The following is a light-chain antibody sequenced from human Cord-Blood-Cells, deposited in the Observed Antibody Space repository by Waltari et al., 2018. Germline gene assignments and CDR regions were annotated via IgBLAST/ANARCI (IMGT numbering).Light chain of an antibody. CDR2: GAS. CDR1: QSVSSN. Sequence: EIVMTQSPATLSVSPGERATLSCRASQSVSSNLAWYQQKPGQAPRLLIYGASTRATCIPARCSGSGSGTEFTLTISSLQSEDFAVYYCQQYNNWPQTFGQGTKVEIK. J-gene: IGKJ1*01. V-gene: IGKV3-15*01. CDR3: QQYNNWPQT.